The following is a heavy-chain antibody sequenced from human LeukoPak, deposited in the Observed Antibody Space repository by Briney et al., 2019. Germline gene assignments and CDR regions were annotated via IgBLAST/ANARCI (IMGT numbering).Heavy chain of an antibody. CDR1: GFTFSDYY. J-gene: IGHJ4*02. CDR2: ISSSGSTI. Sequence: GGSLRLSCAASGFTFSDYYMSWIRQAPGKGLEWVSYISSSGSTIYYVDSVKGRFTISRDNAKNSLYLQMNSLRAEDTAVYYCARQHRSSWYFDYWGQGTLVTVSS. V-gene: IGHV3-11*01. D-gene: IGHD6-13*01. CDR3: ARQHRSSWYFDY.